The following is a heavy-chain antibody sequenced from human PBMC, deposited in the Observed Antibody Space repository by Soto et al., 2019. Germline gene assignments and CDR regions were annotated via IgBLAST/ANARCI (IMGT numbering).Heavy chain of an antibody. CDR2: VSGSGDET. CDR1: GFTFRSYV. CDR3: AKHWTIVVVVGATPDYFDY. Sequence: EVQLLESGGGLVQPGGSLRLSCAASGFTFRSYVMSWVRQAPGKGLEWVSAVSGSGDETYYADSVKGRFTISRDNSKNTLYLQMNSLRAEDTAVYYCAKHWTIVVVVGATPDYFDYWGQGTLVTVSS. J-gene: IGHJ4*02. D-gene: IGHD2-15*01. V-gene: IGHV3-23*01.